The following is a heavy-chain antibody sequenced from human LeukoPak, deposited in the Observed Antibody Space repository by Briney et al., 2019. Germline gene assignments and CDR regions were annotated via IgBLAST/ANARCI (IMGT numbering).Heavy chain of an antibody. V-gene: IGHV1-8*01. CDR3: ARDPGESSPDAFDI. D-gene: IGHD3-10*01. J-gene: IGHJ3*02. CDR2: MNPNSGNT. Sequence: GASVKVSCKASGYTFTSYDINWVRQATGQGLEWMGWMNPNSGNTGYAQKFQGRVTTTRNTSISTAYMELSSLRSEDTAVYYCARDPGESSPDAFDIWGQGTMVTVSS. CDR1: GYTFTSYD.